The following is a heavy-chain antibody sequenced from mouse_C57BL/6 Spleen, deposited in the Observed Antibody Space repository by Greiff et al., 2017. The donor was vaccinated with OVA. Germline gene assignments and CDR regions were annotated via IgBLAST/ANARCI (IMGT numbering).Heavy chain of an antibody. J-gene: IGHJ2*01. V-gene: IGHV1-15*01. CDR3: TRRGTAQAFDY. CDR1: GYTFTDYE. Sequence: QVHVKQSGAELVRPGASVTLSCKASGYTFTDYEMHWVKQTPVHGLEWIGAIDPETGGTAYNQKFKGKAILTADKSSSTAYMELRSLTSEDSAVYYCTRRGTAQAFDYWGQGTTLTVSS. D-gene: IGHD3-2*02. CDR2: IDPETGGT.